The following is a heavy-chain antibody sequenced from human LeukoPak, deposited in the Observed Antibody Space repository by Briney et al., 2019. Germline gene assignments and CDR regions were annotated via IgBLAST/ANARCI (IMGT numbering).Heavy chain of an antibody. CDR1: GYTFTSYG. CDR3: ARDQSHIPDV. J-gene: IGHJ6*02. CDR2: INAYNGHA. Sequence: ASVKVSCKASGYTFTSYGISWVRQAPGQGLEWMGWINAYNGHATYAQKLQGRVTMTTDTSTSMGFMELRSLRSDDTAVYYCARDQSHIPDVWGQGTTVTVSS. V-gene: IGHV1-18*01.